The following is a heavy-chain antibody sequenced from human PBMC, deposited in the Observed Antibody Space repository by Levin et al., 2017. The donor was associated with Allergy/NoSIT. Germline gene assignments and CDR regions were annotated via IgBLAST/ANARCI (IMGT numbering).Heavy chain of an antibody. CDR1: GFTFSTYA. D-gene: IGHD6-13*01. Sequence: GESLKISCAASGFTFSTYAMSWVRQAPGKGLEWVSVISAGGGNTNCAESVKGRFTISRDNSKDTLYLQMNSLTAEDTAVYYCAKAGSSWYIEIDHWGQGTLVTVSS. CDR2: ISAGGGNT. V-gene: IGHV3-23*01. CDR3: AKAGSSWYIEIDH. J-gene: IGHJ4*02.